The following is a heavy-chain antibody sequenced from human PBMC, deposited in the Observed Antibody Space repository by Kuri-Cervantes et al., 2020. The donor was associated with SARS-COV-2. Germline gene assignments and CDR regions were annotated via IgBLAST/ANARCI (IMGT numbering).Heavy chain of an antibody. J-gene: IGHJ4*02. Sequence: GESLKISCAASGFTFSSYWVSWVRQAPGKGLEWVANIKQDGSEKYYVDSVKGRFTISRDNAKNSLYLQMNSLRAEDTAVYYCARDTHYQLLYLAANESFDYWGQGTLVTVSS. CDR1: GFTFSSYW. CDR2: IKQDGSEK. D-gene: IGHD2-2*02. CDR3: ARDTHYQLLYLAANESFDY. V-gene: IGHV3-7*05.